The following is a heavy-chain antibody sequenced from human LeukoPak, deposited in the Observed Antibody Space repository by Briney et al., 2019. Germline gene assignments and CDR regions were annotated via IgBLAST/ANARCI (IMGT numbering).Heavy chain of an antibody. CDR3: ARTTSMTASGYDY. D-gene: IGHD2-21*02. CDR1: GYTFTGYS. CDR2: INPDTGDK. V-gene: IGHV1-8*03. J-gene: IGHJ4*02. Sequence: GASVKVSCKASGYTFTGYSMHWVRQASGQGLEWMTWINPDTGDKGYARKFQDRVTITTDTSISTAYMELSSLSSEDTAVYFCARTTSMTASGYDYWGQGTLVTVSS.